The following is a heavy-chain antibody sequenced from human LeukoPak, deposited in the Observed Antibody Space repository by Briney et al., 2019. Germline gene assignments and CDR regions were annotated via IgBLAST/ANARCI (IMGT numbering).Heavy chain of an antibody. CDR1: GFTFSNYG. CDR2: ILYDGSNK. Sequence: PGGSLRLSCAASGFTFSNYGMYWVRQAPSKGLEWVASILYDGSNKFYPDSVKGRFTISRDNSRNTLYLQMNSLRAEHTAVYYCARLTGWDNYYSYMDVWGKGTTVTVSS. J-gene: IGHJ6*03. CDR3: ARLTGWDNYYSYMDV. D-gene: IGHD6-19*01. V-gene: IGHV3-30*02.